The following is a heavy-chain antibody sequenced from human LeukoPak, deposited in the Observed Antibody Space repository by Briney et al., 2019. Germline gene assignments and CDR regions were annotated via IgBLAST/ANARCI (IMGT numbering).Heavy chain of an antibody. CDR3: AKDRPIYDILTPSFDY. J-gene: IGHJ4*02. CDR1: GFTFSSYG. V-gene: IGHV3-30*18. Sequence: GGSLRLSCAASGFTFSSYGMHWVRQAPGKGLEWVAVISYDGSNKYYADSVKGRFTISRDNSKNTLYLQMNSLRAEDTAVYYCAKDRPIYDILTPSFDYWGQGTLVTVSS. D-gene: IGHD3-9*01. CDR2: ISYDGSNK.